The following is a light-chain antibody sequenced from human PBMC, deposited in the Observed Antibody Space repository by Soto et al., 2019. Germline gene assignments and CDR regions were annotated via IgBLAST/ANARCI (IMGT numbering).Light chain of an antibody. CDR1: QSVSSNY. J-gene: IGKJ5*01. CDR2: DAS. CDR3: QQFGNSPTT. Sequence: PGERATLSCRVSQSVSSNYLAWYQHKPGQSPRLLISDASIRATGIPDRFSGSGSGTDFTLTINRLEPEDFAVYYCQQFGNSPTTFGQGTRLEIK. V-gene: IGKV3D-20*02.